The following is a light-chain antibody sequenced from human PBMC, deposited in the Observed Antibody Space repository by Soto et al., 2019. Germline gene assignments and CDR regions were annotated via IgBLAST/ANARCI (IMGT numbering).Light chain of an antibody. V-gene: IGLV2-18*02. J-gene: IGLJ2*01. CDR3: SSYTSSSTFV. CDR1: SSDVGSYNR. CDR2: EVS. Sequence: QSALTQPPSVSGSPGQSVTISCTGTSSDVGSYNRVSWYHQPPGTAPKLMISEVSNRPSGVPDRFSGSKSGNTASLTISGLQAKDEGDYYCSSYTSSSTFVFGGGTKLTVL.